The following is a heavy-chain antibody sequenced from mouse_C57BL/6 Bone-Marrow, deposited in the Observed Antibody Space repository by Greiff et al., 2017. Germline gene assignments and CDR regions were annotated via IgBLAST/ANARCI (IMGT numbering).Heavy chain of an antibody. V-gene: IGHV1-15*01. CDR1: GYTFTDYE. CDR3: TIRYYYAMDY. Sequence: QVQLQQSGAELVRPGASVTLSCKASGYTFTDYEMHWVKQTPVHGLEWIGAIDPETGGTAYNQKFKGKAILTADKSSSTAYMELRSLTSEDSAVYYCTIRYYYAMDYWGQGTSVTVSS. D-gene: IGHD1-1*01. CDR2: IDPETGGT. J-gene: IGHJ4*01.